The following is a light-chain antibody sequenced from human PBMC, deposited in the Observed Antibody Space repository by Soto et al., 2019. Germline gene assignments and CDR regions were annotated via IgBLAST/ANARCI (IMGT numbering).Light chain of an antibody. Sequence: QSVLTQPASVSGSPGQSITISCTGSFSDIGGYDYVSWYQQHPGKAPKLMIYDVASRPSGVSNRFSGSKSGNTASLTISGLQAEDEADYFCSSYTSSDTHVLFGGGTKLTVL. CDR3: SSYTSSDTHVL. CDR1: FSDIGGYDY. J-gene: IGLJ3*02. CDR2: DVA. V-gene: IGLV2-14*03.